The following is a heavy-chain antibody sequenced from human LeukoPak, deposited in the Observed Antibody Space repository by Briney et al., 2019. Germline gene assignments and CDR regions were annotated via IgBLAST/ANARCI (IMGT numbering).Heavy chain of an antibody. Sequence: GGSLRLSCAASGFTFSDTWMHWVRQVPGKGLVWVSRIRSDGSDARYAESVKGRFTISRDNAKNTLYLQMNSLRAEDTAVYYCARDLSGITGYTYGRGIDYWGQGTLVTVSS. CDR2: IRSDGSDA. CDR3: ARDLSGITGYTYGRGIDY. V-gene: IGHV3-74*01. D-gene: IGHD5-18*01. CDR1: GFTFSDTW. J-gene: IGHJ4*02.